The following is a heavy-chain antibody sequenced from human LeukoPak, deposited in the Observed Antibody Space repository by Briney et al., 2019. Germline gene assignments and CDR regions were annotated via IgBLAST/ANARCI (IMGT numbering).Heavy chain of an antibody. CDR2: IYYSGST. CDR1: GGSISSGGYY. Sequence: IPSETLSLICTVSGGSISSGGYYWSWIRRHPGKGLEWIGYIYYSGSTYYNPSLKSRVTISVDTSKNQFSLKLSSVTAADTAVYYRARLLEQYGSGSLPWFDPWGQGTLVTVSS. CDR3: ARLLEQYGSGSLPWFDP. D-gene: IGHD3-10*01. J-gene: IGHJ5*02. V-gene: IGHV4-31*03.